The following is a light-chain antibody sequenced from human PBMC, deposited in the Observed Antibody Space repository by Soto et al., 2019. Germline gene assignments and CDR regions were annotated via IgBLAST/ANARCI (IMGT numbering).Light chain of an antibody. CDR2: GNS. V-gene: IGLV1-40*01. J-gene: IGLJ2*01. Sequence: QSVLTQPPSVSGAPGQRVTLSCTGSSSHIGAGYDVHWYQQLPGTAPKLLIYGNSNRPSGVPDRFSGSKSGTSASLAITGLQAEDEADYYCQSYDSSLSGVVFGGGTKLTVL. CDR3: QSYDSSLSGVV. CDR1: SSHIGAGYD.